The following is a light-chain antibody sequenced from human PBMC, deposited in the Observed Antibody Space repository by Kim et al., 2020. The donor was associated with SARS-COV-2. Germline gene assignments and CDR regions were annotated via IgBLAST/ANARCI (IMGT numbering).Light chain of an antibody. CDR3: QQYANSPQT. CDR2: GAS. V-gene: IGKV3-20*01. CDR1: QSVSSY. Sequence: EIVLTQSPGTLSLSPGERATLSCRASQSVSSYLAWYQQKPGQAPRLLIYGASSRATGVPDRFSGSGSGTDFALTISRLEPEDFAVYFCQQYANSPQTFGQGTKVDIK. J-gene: IGKJ1*01.